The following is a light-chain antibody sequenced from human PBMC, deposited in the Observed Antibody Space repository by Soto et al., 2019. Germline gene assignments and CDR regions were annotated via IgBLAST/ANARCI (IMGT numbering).Light chain of an antibody. J-gene: IGKJ3*01. CDR1: QSVCRY. CDR2: EQS. Sequence: IVLTQSPPTLSLSPGDRATLSCRASQSVCRYLAWYQEKPGQAPRLLIYEQSNRATGIPARFSGSGSGTDFTLTISSLESEDFAVYYYQHRSPWPRLTFGHGTKVDIK. CDR3: QHRSPWPRLT. V-gene: IGKV3-11*01.